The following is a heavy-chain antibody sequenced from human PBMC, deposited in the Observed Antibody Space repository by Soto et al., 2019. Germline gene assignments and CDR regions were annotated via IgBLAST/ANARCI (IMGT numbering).Heavy chain of an antibody. D-gene: IGHD6-13*01. CDR2: IWYDGSNK. J-gene: IGHJ6*02. CDR3: AKQHLVYYYYGMDV. Sequence: QVQLVESGGGVVQPGRSLRLSCVASGITFSSYGMHWVRQAPGKGLEWVAVIWYDGSNKHDADSVKGRFTISRDNSKNTLYLQMNSLRAEDTAVYYCAKQHLVYYYYGMDVWGQGTTVTVSS. V-gene: IGHV3-33*06. CDR1: GITFSSYG.